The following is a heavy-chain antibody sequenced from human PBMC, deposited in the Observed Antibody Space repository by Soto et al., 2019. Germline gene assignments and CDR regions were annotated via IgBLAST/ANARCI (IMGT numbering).Heavy chain of an antibody. Sequence: GASVKVSCKASGYTFTSYDINWVRQATGQGLEWMGWMNPNSGNTGYAQKFQGRVTMTRNTSISTAYMELSSLRSEDTAVYYCARVNSWSYDFWSGYYTAGSPPSDYWGQGTLVTVSS. J-gene: IGHJ4*02. D-gene: IGHD3-3*01. CDR1: GYTFTSYD. CDR3: ARVNSWSYDFWSGYYTAGSPPSDY. CDR2: MNPNSGNT. V-gene: IGHV1-8*01.